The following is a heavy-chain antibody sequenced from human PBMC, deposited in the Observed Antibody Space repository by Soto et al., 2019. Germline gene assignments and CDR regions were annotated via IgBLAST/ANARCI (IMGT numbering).Heavy chain of an antibody. CDR3: AKDVHYYDSSGYPLGAFDI. Sequence: EVQLLESGGGLVQPGGSLRLSCAASGFTFSSYSMSCVRQAPGKGLEWVSAISGSGGSTYYADSVKGRFTISRDNSKNTLYLQMNSLRAEDTAVYYCAKDVHYYDSSGYPLGAFDIWGQGTMVTVSS. D-gene: IGHD3-22*01. CDR1: GFTFSSYS. J-gene: IGHJ3*02. CDR2: ISGSGGST. V-gene: IGHV3-23*01.